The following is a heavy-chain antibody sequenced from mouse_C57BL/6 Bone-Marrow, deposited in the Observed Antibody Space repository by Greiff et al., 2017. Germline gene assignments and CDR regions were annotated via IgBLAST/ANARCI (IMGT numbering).Heavy chain of an antibody. Sequence: EVQLLQSGGGLVQPGGSLKLSCAASGIDFSRYWMSWVRRAPGKGLEWIGEINPDSSTINYAPSLKDKFIISRDNAKNTLYLQMSKVRSEDTALYYGARPGYYGSSFAYWGQGTLVTVSA. CDR1: GIDFSRYW. D-gene: IGHD1-1*01. CDR3: ARPGYYGSSFAY. CDR2: INPDSSTI. V-gene: IGHV4-1*01. J-gene: IGHJ3*01.